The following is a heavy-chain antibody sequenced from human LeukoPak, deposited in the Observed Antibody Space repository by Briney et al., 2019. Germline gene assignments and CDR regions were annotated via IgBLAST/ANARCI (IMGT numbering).Heavy chain of an antibody. D-gene: IGHD2-15*01. J-gene: IGHJ4*02. CDR1: GLPFSTSG. V-gene: IGHV3-33*01. Sequence: GGSLRLSCAASGLPFSTSGMHWVRQAPGKGLEWVADIWYDGSYKYYADSVQGRFIISRDNSINMVYLEMNSLRAEDTAVYYCARDPTRAECSDGSCYLDYWGQGTLVSVSS. CDR2: IWYDGSYK. CDR3: ARDPTRAECSDGSCYLDY.